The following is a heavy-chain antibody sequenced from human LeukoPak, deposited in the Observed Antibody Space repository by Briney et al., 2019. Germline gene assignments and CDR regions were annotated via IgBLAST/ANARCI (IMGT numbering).Heavy chain of an antibody. CDR3: ARDFRAAMVSDWFDP. CDR2: INPNSGGT. V-gene: IGHV1-2*02. D-gene: IGHD5-18*01. J-gene: IGHJ5*02. Sequence: HRASVKVSCKASGYTFTGYYMHWVRQAPGQGLEWMGWINPNSGGTNYAQKFQGRVTMTRDTSISTAYMELSRLRSDDTAVYYCARDFRAAMVSDWFDPWGQGTLVTVSS. CDR1: GYTFTGYY.